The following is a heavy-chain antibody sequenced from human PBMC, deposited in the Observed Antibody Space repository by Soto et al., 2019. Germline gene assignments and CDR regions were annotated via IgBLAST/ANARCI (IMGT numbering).Heavy chain of an antibody. D-gene: IGHD3-3*01. J-gene: IGHJ4*02. CDR3: AKHDFCTLYNTGLDS. CDR2: ISGSGGDT. Sequence: EVQLLESGGGLVQPGGSLRLSCSASGFTFTSYAMSWVRQAPGKGLEWVSGISGSGGDTKSADSVKGRFTISRDNFKNMLYLQMNRLRAEDTAVYYCAKHDFCTLYNTGLDSWGQGTLVTVSS. CDR1: GFTFTSYA. V-gene: IGHV3-23*01.